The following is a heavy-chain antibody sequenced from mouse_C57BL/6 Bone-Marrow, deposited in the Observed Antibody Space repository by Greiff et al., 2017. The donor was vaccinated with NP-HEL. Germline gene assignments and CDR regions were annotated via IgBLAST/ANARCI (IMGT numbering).Heavy chain of an antibody. D-gene: IGHD1-1*01. J-gene: IGHJ4*01. V-gene: IGHV3-6*01. Sequence: DVQLQESGPGLVKPSQSLSLTCSVTGYSITSGYYWNWIRQFPGNKLEWMGYISYDGSNNYNPSLKNRISITRDTSKNQFFLKLNSVTTEDTATYYCARRGGYYYGSTYAMDYWGQGTSVTVSS. CDR3: ARRGGYYYGSTYAMDY. CDR2: ISYDGSN. CDR1: GYSITSGYY.